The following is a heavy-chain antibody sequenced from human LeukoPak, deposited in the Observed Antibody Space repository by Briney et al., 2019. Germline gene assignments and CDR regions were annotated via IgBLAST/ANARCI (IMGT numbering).Heavy chain of an antibody. D-gene: IGHD5-18*01. CDR1: GFTFSSNG. CDR2: IWYDGSNK. J-gene: IGHJ4*02. Sequence: GRSLRLSCAASGFTFSSNGMNWVRQAPGKGLEWVAVIWYDGSNKYYADSVKGRFTISRDNSKNTLYLQMNSLRAEDTAVYYCAKDRREYSYGSFDYWGQGTLVTVSS. V-gene: IGHV3-33*06. CDR3: AKDRREYSYGSFDY.